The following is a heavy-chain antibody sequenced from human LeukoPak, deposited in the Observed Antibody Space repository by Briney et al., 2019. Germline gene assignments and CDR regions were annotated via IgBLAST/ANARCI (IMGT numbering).Heavy chain of an antibody. V-gene: IGHV3-23*01. J-gene: IGHJ4*02. D-gene: IGHD3-22*01. CDR3: ASSPYYYDSSED. CDR1: GFTFSSYA. CDR2: ISGSGGST. Sequence: GGSLRLSCAASGFTFSSYAMSWVRQAPGKGLEWVSAISGSGGSTYYADSVKGRFTISRDNSKNTLYLQMNSLRAEDTAVYYCASSPYYYDSSEDWGQGTLVTVSS.